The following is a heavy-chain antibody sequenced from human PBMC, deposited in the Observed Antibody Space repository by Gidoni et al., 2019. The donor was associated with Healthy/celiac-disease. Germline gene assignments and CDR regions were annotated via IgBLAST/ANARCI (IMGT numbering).Heavy chain of an antibody. J-gene: IGHJ4*02. CDR3: ASGERWLQWPHDY. D-gene: IGHD5-12*01. V-gene: IGHV1-69*04. Sequence: QVQLVQSGAEVKKPGSSAKVSCKASVGTFSSYAISWVRQAPGQGLEGMGRIIPILGIANYAQKFQGRVTITADKSTSTAYMELSSLRSEDTAVYYCASGERWLQWPHDYWGQGTLVTVSS. CDR1: VGTFSSYA. CDR2: IIPILGIA.